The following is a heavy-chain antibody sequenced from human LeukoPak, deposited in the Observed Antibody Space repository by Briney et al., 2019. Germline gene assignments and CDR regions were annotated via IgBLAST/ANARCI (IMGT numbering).Heavy chain of an antibody. V-gene: IGHV4-4*07. CDR2: IYTSGST. D-gene: IGHD6-19*01. CDR1: GGSISSYY. J-gene: IGHJ4*02. CDR3: ARDLAGKGYFDY. Sequence: SETLSLTCTVSGGSISSYYWSWIRQPAGKGLEWIGRIYTSGSTNYNPSLKSRVTMSVDTSKNQFSLKLSSVTAADTAVYYCARDLAGKGYFDYWAREPWSPSPQ.